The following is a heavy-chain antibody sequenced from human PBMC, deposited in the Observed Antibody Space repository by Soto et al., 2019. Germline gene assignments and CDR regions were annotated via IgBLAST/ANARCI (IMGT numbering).Heavy chain of an antibody. CDR1: GGTFSSYT. V-gene: IGHV1-69*08. CDR2: IIPILGIA. Sequence: QVQLVQSGAEVKKPGSSVKDSCKASGGTFSSYTISWVRQAPGQGLEWMGRIIPILGIANYAQKFQGRVTITADKTTSTAYMELSSLRSEDTAVYYCARDVGYCSSTSCFDAFDIWGQGTTVTVSA. D-gene: IGHD2-2*01. J-gene: IGHJ3*02. CDR3: ARDVGYCSSTSCFDAFDI.